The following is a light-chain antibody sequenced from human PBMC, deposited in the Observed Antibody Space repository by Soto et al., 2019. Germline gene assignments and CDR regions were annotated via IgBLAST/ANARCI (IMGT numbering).Light chain of an antibody. J-gene: IGKJ2*01. V-gene: IGKV3-20*01. CDR2: GAS. CDR1: QSVSSDW. Sequence: EIVLTQSPGPLSLSPGERATLSCRASQSVSSDWLAWYRHKPGQAPRLLISGASSRATGVPDRVSGSGSGTDFTVTINRLEPEDFAVYYCQQYGNFPYTFGQGTKLEIK. CDR3: QQYGNFPYT.